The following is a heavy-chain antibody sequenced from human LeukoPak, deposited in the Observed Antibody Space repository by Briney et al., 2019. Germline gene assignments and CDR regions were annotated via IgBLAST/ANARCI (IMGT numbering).Heavy chain of an antibody. Sequence: PGGSLRLSCAASGFSFSSYEVNWVRQAPGKGLEWVSYISAMKGRFTISRDNAENSLYLQMNSLRAEDTAVYYCARPFVWGLATQGLDYWGQGTLVTVSS. V-gene: IGHV3-48*03. J-gene: IGHJ4*02. CDR3: ARPFVWGLATQGLDY. CDR1: GFSFSSYE. CDR2: IS. D-gene: IGHD3-16*01.